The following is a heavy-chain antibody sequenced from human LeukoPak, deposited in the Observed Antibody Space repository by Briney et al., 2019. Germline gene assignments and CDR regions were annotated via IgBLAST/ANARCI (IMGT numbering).Heavy chain of an antibody. CDR3: AKETVVVVAATPDAFDI. Sequence: PGGSLRLSCAASGFTFSSYAMSWVRQAPGKGLEWASAISGNGDNTYYADSVTGRFTISRDNSKNTLYLQMNSLRAEDTAVYYCAKETVVVVAATPDAFDIWGQGTMVTVSS. J-gene: IGHJ3*02. CDR1: GFTFSSYA. V-gene: IGHV3-23*01. D-gene: IGHD2-15*01. CDR2: ISGNGDNT.